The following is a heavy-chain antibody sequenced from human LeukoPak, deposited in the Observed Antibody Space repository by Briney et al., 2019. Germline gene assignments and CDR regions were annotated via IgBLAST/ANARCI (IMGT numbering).Heavy chain of an antibody. D-gene: IGHD3-22*01. CDR1: GYTFTGYY. Sequence: AASVKVSCKASGYTFTGYYMHWVRQAPGQGLEWMGWINPNSGGTNYAQKFQGRVTMTRDTSISTGYMELSTLRSDDTAVYYCARVWSSGYRDLNYWGQGTLVTVSS. J-gene: IGHJ4*02. V-gene: IGHV1-2*02. CDR3: ARVWSSGYRDLNY. CDR2: INPNSGGT.